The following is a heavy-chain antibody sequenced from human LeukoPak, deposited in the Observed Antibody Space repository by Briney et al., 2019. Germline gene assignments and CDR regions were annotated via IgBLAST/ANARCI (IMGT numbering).Heavy chain of an antibody. CDR2: ISYDGSNK. J-gene: IGHJ4*02. CDR1: GFTFSSYG. V-gene: IGHV3-30*18. Sequence: GRSLRLSCAASGFTFSSYGMHWVRQAPGKGLEWVAVISYDGSNKYYADSVKGRFIISRDNSKNTLYLQVNSLRAEDTAVYFCAKDEPDYYDSSGYYSGFDYWGQGTLVTVSS. CDR3: AKDEPDYYDSSGYYSGFDY. D-gene: IGHD3-22*01.